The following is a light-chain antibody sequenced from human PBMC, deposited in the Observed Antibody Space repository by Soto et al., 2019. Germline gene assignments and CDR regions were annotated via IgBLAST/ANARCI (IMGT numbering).Light chain of an antibody. CDR3: QVWDSSSDLHVV. CDR2: YAS. CDR1: NIGSKS. V-gene: IGLV3-21*04. Sequence: SYELTQPPSESVAPGKTARITCGGNNIGSKSVHWYQQKPGQAPVLVIYYASDRPSGIPERFSGSNSGNTATLTISRVEAGDEADYYCQVWDSSSDLHVVFGGGTKLTVL. J-gene: IGLJ2*01.